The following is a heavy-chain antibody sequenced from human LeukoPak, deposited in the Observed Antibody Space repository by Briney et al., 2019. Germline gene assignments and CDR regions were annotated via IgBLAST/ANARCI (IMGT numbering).Heavy chain of an antibody. V-gene: IGHV1-2*02. CDR3: ARNVQAAILDAFDI. J-gene: IGHJ3*02. CDR1: RYTFTGYY. CDR2: INPNSGGT. Sequence: RASVKVSCKASRYTFTGYYMHWVRQAPGQGLEWMGWINPNSGGTNYAQKFQGRVTMTSNTSISTAYMELSRLRSDDTAVYYCARNVQAAILDAFDIWGQGTMVTVSS. D-gene: IGHD2-2*02.